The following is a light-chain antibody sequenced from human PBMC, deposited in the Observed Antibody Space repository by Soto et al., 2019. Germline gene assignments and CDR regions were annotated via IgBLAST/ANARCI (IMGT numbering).Light chain of an antibody. V-gene: IGKV1-12*01. CDR1: QDIGTW. CDR3: QQADSFPFS. Sequence: DIQLTQSPSSVSASVGDRVTITCRASQDIGTWLACYQQKPGKAPKRLISVASNLQSGVPSRFSGAGSGTDFNLTITSLQPEDFATYRCQQADSFPFSFSPGTKVDFK. J-gene: IGKJ3*01. CDR2: VAS.